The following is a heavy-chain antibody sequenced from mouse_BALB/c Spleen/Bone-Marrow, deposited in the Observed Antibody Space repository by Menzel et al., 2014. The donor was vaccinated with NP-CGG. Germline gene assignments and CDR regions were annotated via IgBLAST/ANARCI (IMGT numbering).Heavy chain of an antibody. V-gene: IGHV4-1*02. Sequence: AAPAVDFSRFWMSWVRQAPGKGLEWIGEINPDSSTINYTPSLKDKFIISRDNAKNTLYLQMSKVRSEDTALYYCARLNCYGNLFVWGAGTTVTVSS. D-gene: IGHD1-1*01. CDR1: AVDFSRFW. CDR2: INPDSSTI. CDR3: ARLNCYGNLFV. J-gene: IGHJ1*01.